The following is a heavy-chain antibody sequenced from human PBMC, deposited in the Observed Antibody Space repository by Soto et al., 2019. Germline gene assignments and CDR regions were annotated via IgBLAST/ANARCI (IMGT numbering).Heavy chain of an antibody. CDR3: ARVGGFGATTIDY. Sequence: QVQLQESGPGLVKPSQTLSLTCTVSGGSISSGDYYWSWIRQPPGKGLEWIGYIYYSGSTYYNPSVKSRVMLSVDTSKNQFSLKLSSVTAADTAVYYCARVGGFGATTIDYWGQGTLVTVSS. D-gene: IGHD3-10*01. CDR2: IYYSGST. V-gene: IGHV4-30-4*01. J-gene: IGHJ4*02. CDR1: GGSISSGDYY.